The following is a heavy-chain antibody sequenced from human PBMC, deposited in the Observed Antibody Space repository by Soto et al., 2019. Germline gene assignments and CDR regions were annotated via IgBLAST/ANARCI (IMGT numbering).Heavy chain of an antibody. D-gene: IGHD5-18*01. CDR1: GFTFSSYW. Sequence: EVQLVESGGGLVQPGGSLRLSCAASGFTFSSYWMSWVRQAPGKGLEWVANIKQDGSEKYYVDSVKGRFTISRDNAKNSLYLQMNSLRAEDTAVYYCARASFHSYGFSDYYYMDVWGKGTTVTVSS. V-gene: IGHV3-7*01. CDR3: ARASFHSYGFSDYYYMDV. CDR2: IKQDGSEK. J-gene: IGHJ6*03.